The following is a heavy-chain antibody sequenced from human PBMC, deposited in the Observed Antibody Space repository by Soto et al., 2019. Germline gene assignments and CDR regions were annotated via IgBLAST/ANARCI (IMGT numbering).Heavy chain of an antibody. Sequence: QVQLQESGPGLVKPSGTLSLTCAVSGGSVSSSNWWSWVRQSPGKGLEWMGEIYHSGSAHYNPSLKRRATISLDKSKNQFSLRLTSVTAADTVVYYCARVPGVVVSADDAFDIWGPGTRVIVSS. CDR3: ARVPGVVVSADDAFDI. CDR1: GGSVSSSNW. D-gene: IGHD2-21*02. V-gene: IGHV4-4*02. J-gene: IGHJ3*02. CDR2: IYHSGSA.